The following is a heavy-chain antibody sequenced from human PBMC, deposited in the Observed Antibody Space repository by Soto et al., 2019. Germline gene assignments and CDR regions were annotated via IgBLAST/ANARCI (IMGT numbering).Heavy chain of an antibody. V-gene: IGHV4-59*01. D-gene: IGHD3-16*01. CDR2: IYFNGNT. J-gene: IGHJ4*02. Sequence: PSETLSLTCSVSADSFSKYYWTWIRQPPGEGLEWIGYIYFNGNTKYNPSLKGRVTISIDTSKKQFSLNLSSVTAADTAVYYCASVTFGGVVLAHWGQGTLVTVSS. CDR1: ADSFSKYY. CDR3: ASVTFGGVVLAH.